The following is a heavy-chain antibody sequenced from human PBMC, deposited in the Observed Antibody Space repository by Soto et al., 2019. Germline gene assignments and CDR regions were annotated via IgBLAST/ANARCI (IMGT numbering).Heavy chain of an antibody. V-gene: IGHV4-34*01. D-gene: IGHD1-20*01. CDR1: GGSFSCYY. J-gene: IGHJ4*02. CDR2: INHSGST. Sequence: SETLSLTSAVYGGSFSCYYWTWIRQPPGKGLEWIGEINHSGSTNYKPSLTSRVTISVDTSKYQLSLKMSSVTAADTAVYYCARGRTLITGSSFDYWGQGTLVTVSS. CDR3: ARGRTLITGSSFDY.